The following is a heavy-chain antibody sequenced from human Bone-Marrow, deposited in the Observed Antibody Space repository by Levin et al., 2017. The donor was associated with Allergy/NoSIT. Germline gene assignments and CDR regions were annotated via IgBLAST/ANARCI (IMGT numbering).Heavy chain of an antibody. CDR1: GFTFNSYA. CDR2: ISGSGSST. Sequence: PSETLSLTCAASGFTFNSYALSWVRQAPGKGLEWVSAISGSGSSTYYADSVKGRFTISRDNSKTTLYLQMNSLRAADTAVYYCARGAGWVAGAVALIWGQGTLVTVSS. CDR3: ARGAGWVAGAVALI. J-gene: IGHJ4*02. D-gene: IGHD6-19*01. V-gene: IGHV3-23*01.